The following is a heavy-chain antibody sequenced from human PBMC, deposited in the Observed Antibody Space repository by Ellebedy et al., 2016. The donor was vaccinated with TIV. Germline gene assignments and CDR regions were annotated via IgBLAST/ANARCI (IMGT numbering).Heavy chain of an antibody. J-gene: IGHJ4*02. CDR1: GFTFSVYW. V-gene: IGHV3-74*01. CDR2: ISGDGSST. CDR3: ARSLWSGFSDY. Sequence: GGSLRLXCAASGFTFSVYWMHWVRQAPGKGLVWVSRISGDGSSTHYVDSVKGRFTISRDNAKNTLYLQMNSLRGEDTAVYYCARSLWSGFSDYWGQGTLVTVSS. D-gene: IGHD3-3*01.